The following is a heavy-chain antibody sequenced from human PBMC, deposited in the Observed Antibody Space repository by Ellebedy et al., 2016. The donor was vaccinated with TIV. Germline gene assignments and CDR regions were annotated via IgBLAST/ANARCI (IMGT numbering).Heavy chain of an antibody. CDR3: ARDRAVSSSWYSWYYYYYGMDV. Sequence: PGGSLRLSCAASGFTFSSYWMSWVRQAPGKGLEWVANIKQDGSEKYYVDSVKGRFTISRDNAKNSLYLQMNSLRAEDTAVYYCARDRAVSSSWYSWYYYYYGMDVWGQGTTVTVSS. CDR1: GFTFSSYW. J-gene: IGHJ6*02. CDR2: IKQDGSEK. V-gene: IGHV3-7*01. D-gene: IGHD6-13*01.